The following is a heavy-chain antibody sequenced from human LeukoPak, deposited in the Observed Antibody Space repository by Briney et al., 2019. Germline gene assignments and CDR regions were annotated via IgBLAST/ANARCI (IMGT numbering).Heavy chain of an antibody. Sequence: ASVKVSCKASGYTFTSYAMHWVRQAPRQRLEWTGWINAGNGNTKYSQKFQGRVTITRDTSASTAYMELSSLRSEDTAVYYCARGYRIAVAGDMGYWGQGTLVTVSS. CDR1: GYTFTSYA. CDR3: ARGYRIAVAGDMGY. J-gene: IGHJ4*02. CDR2: INAGNGNT. D-gene: IGHD6-19*01. V-gene: IGHV1-3*01.